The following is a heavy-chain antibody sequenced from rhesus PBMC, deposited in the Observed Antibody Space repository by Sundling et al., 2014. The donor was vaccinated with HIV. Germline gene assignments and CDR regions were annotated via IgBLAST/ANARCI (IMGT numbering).Heavy chain of an antibody. CDR1: GGSFGGYY. CDR3: ARDRWTGYFPGVWDY. Sequence: QVQLQGSGPGLVKPSETLSLTCAVSGGSFGGYYWAWIRQSPGKELEWIGSIYGSSTNTNYNPSLKSRVTISKDSSKNQLSLKVRSVTAADTAVYYCARDRWTGYFPGVWDYWGQGVLVTISS. D-gene: IGHD3-3*01. V-gene: IGHV4-147*01. CDR2: IYGSSTNT. J-gene: IGHJ4*01.